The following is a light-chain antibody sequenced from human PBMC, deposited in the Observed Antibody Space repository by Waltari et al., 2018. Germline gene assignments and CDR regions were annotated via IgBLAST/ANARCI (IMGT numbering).Light chain of an antibody. CDR2: VNSDGSP. CDR3: QTRGHGTWV. V-gene: IGLV4-69*01. Sequence: QLVLTQSPSASASLGASVKLTCTLSSGHSTNVIAWLQKRPEKGPRFVMKVNSDGSPSKGDEIPDRFSGSSSGAERYLTISSLQSEDEADYYCQTRGHGTWVFGGGTKLTVL. CDR1: SGHSTNV. J-gene: IGLJ3*02.